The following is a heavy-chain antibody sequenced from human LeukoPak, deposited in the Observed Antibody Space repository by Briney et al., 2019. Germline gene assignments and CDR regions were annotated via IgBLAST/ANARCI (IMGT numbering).Heavy chain of an antibody. CDR2: IQQDGSEK. CDR3: ARCGVTAVSGTNYYYYMDV. Sequence: GGSLRLSCAASGFIFSKYWMTWVRQAPRKGLEWVANIQQDGSEKYYVDSVEGRFTISRDNAKNSVYLQMNSLRAEDAAVYYCARCGVTAVSGTNYYYYMDVWGRGTAVTVSS. CDR1: GFIFSKYW. V-gene: IGHV3-7*01. D-gene: IGHD5-18*01. J-gene: IGHJ6*03.